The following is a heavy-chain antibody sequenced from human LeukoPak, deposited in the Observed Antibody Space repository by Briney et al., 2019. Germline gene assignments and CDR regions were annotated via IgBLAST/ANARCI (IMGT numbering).Heavy chain of an antibody. CDR2: INPNSGGT. CDR3: GRDRGSYFSDAFDI. D-gene: IGHD1-26*01. V-gene: IGHV1-2*02. Sequence: ASVKVSCKASGYTLTGYHMHWVRQAPGQGREWMGWINPNSGGTNYAQRFQGRVTMSRDTSISTAYMEVSRLTSDDTAVYYCGRDRGSYFSDAFDIWGQGTMVTVSS. CDR1: GYTLTGYH. J-gene: IGHJ3*02.